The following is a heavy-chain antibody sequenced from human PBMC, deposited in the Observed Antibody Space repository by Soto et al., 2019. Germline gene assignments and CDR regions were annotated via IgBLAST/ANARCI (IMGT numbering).Heavy chain of an antibody. CDR1: GYTFTSYG. J-gene: IGHJ4*02. CDR2: ISAYNGNT. Sequence: VKVSCKASGYTFTSYGISWVRQAPGQGLEWMGWISAYNGNTNYAQKLQGRVTMTTDTSTSTAYMELRSLRSDDTAVYYCAREVAGSSGWYYFDYWGQGTLVTVSS. CDR3: AREVAGSSGWYYFDY. D-gene: IGHD6-19*01. V-gene: IGHV1-18*01.